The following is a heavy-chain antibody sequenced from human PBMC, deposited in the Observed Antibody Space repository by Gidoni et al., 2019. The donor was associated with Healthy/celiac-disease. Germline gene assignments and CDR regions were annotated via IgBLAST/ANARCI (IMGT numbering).Heavy chain of an antibody. CDR2: ISGSGGST. V-gene: IGHV3-23*01. D-gene: IGHD3-22*01. CDR3: AKDAFLDSSGYYYDDAFDI. J-gene: IGHJ3*02. Sequence: EVQLLESGGGLVQPGGSLRLSCAASGFTFSSYAMSWVRQAPGKGLEWVSAISGSGGSTYYADSVKGRFTISRDNSKNTLYLQMNSLRAEDTAVYYCAKDAFLDSSGYYYDDAFDIWGQGTMVTVSS. CDR1: GFTFSSYA.